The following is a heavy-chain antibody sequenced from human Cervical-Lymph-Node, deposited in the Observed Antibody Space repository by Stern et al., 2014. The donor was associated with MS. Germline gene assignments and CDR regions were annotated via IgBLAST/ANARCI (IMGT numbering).Heavy chain of an antibody. J-gene: IGHJ4*02. CDR3: ARGYGGNSLDY. Sequence: VQLVESGPGLVKPSETLSITCTVSGGSISSYYWSWIRQPPGKGLEWIGYIYYSGSTNYNPSLKSRVTISVDTSKNQFSLKLSSVTAADTAVYYCARGYGGNSLDYWGQGTLVTVSS. V-gene: IGHV4-59*01. D-gene: IGHD4-23*01. CDR1: GGSISSYY. CDR2: IYYSGST.